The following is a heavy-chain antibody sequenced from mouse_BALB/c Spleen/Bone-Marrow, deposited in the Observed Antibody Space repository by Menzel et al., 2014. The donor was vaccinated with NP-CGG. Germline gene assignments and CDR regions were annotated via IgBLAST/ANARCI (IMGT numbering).Heavy chain of an antibody. V-gene: IGHV2-9*02. CDR2: IWAGGST. J-gene: IGHJ4*01. Sequence: VQGVESGPGLVAPSQSLSITCTVSGFSLTSYGVHWVRQPPGKGLEWLGVIWAGGSTNYNSALMSRLSISKDNSKSXVFLKMNSLQTDDTAMYYRARDGVYGSHYYAMDYWGQGTSVTVSS. D-gene: IGHD1-1*02. CDR3: ARDGVYGSHYYAMDY. CDR1: GFSLTSYG.